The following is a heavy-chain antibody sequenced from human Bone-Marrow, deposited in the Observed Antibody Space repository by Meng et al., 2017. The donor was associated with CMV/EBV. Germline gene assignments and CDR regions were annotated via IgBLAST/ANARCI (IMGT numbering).Heavy chain of an antibody. J-gene: IGHJ3*02. CDR3: ARGRFLEWSNAFDI. V-gene: IGHV3-48*03. CDR2: ISSSGSTI. D-gene: IGHD3-3*01. Sequence: GESLKISCAASGFTFSSYEMNWVRQAPGKGLEWVSYISSSGSTIYYADSVKGRFTISRDNSKNTLYLQMNRLRAEDTAVYYCARGRFLEWSNAFDIWGQGTMVTVSS. CDR1: GFTFSSYE.